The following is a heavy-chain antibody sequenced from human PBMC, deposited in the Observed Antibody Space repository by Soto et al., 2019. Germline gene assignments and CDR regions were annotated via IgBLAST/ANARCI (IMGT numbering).Heavy chain of an antibody. CDR1: GFTFSRYA. J-gene: IGHJ4*02. D-gene: IGHD6-19*01. CDR2: ISGSGGTT. CDR3: AKDLSRTGGWYFDRFDY. V-gene: IGHV3-23*01. Sequence: EVQLLESGGGLVQPGGSLRLSCAASGFTFSRYAMSWVRQAPGKGLEWVSAISGSGGTTYYADSVKGRFTISRDNSKNTLYLQMSSLIAEDTAVYYCAKDLSRTGGWYFDRFDYWGQGTLVTVSS.